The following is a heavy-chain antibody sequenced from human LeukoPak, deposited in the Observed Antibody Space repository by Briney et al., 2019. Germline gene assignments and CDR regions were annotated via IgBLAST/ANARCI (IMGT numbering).Heavy chain of an antibody. Sequence: GGSLRLSCAASGFTLVDAFTLDDYHMRWVRQAPGKGLEGVAGINWNGISTVYADSVKGRFTISRDNAKNSLYLQMNSLRAEDTALYYCARALTLIVRVLRYWGQGTLVTVSS. D-gene: IGHD3-22*01. CDR2: INWNGIST. CDR3: ARALTLIVRVLRY. J-gene: IGHJ4*02. CDR1: GFTLVDAFTLDDYH. V-gene: IGHV3-20*04.